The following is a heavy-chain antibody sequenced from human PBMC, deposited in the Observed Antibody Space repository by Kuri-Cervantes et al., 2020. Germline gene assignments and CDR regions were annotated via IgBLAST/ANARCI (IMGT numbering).Heavy chain of an antibody. CDR2: INSDGSST. J-gene: IGHJ6*02. D-gene: IGHD6-13*01. Sequence: GESLKISCAASGFTFSSYWMHWVRQAPGKGLVWVSRINSDGSSTSYADSVKGRFTISRDNAKNSLYLQMNSLRAEDTAVYYCARNIARTPGDYYYYYGMDVWGQGTTVTVSS. V-gene: IGHV3-74*01. CDR3: ARNIARTPGDYYYYYGMDV. CDR1: GFTFSSYW.